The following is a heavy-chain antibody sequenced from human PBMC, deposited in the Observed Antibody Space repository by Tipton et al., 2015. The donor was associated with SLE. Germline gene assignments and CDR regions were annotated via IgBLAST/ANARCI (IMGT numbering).Heavy chain of an antibody. CDR2: ISGSGGTT. J-gene: IGHJ4*02. Sequence: GLVKPSETLSLTCTVSGYSISSGYYWGWIRQPPGKGLEWVSAISGSGGTTYYADSVKGRFTISRDNSKNTLYLQMNSLRAEDTAVYYCARGGYCSGGSCHGAFDYWGQGTLVIVS. V-gene: IGHV3-23*01. CDR1: GYSISSGYY. CDR3: ARGGYCSGGSCHGAFDY. D-gene: IGHD2-15*01.